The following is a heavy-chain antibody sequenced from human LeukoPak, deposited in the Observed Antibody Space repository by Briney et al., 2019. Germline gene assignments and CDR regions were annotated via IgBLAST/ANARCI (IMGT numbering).Heavy chain of an antibody. CDR1: GFTFSSYS. J-gene: IGHJ4*02. CDR3: ARVIQTFYYDSSGYYSSASNDF. V-gene: IGHV3-21*01. D-gene: IGHD3-22*01. CDR2: ISSSSSYT. Sequence: GGSLRLFCAASGFTFSSYSMNWVRQAPGKGLEWVSSISSSSSYTYYADSVKGRFTISRDNAKNSLYLQMNSLRAEDTAVYYCARVIQTFYYDSSGYYSSASNDFWGQGTLVTVSS.